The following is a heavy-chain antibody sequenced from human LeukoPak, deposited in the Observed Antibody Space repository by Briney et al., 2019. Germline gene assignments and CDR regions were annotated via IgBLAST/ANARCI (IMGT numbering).Heavy chain of an antibody. CDR3: ARHQYDDYYDSSGYYSEYFQH. J-gene: IGHJ1*01. CDR1: GGSISSSSYY. D-gene: IGHD3-22*01. CDR2: IYYSGST. V-gene: IGHV4-39*01. Sequence: PSETLSLTCTVSGGSISSSSYYWGWIRQPPGKGLEWIGSIYYSGSTYYNPSLESRVTISVDTSKNQFSLKLSSVTAADTAVYYCARHQYDDYYDSSGYYSEYFQHWGQGTLVTVSS.